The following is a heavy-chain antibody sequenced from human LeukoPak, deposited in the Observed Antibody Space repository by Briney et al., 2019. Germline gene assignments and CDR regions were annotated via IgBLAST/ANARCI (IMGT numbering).Heavy chain of an antibody. D-gene: IGHD2-15*01. J-gene: IGHJ6*03. CDR2: IYYSDST. CDR1: GGSISNYF. V-gene: IGHV4-59*01. CDR3: ERFPGSAEYRHYYYMDV. Sequence: PSETLSLTCTVSGGSISNYFWSWIRQPPGKGLECIGYIYYSDSTNYNPSLKSRVTVSVDTSKNQFSLKLSSVTAADTAVYYCERFPGSAEYRHYYYMDVWGKGTTVTVSS.